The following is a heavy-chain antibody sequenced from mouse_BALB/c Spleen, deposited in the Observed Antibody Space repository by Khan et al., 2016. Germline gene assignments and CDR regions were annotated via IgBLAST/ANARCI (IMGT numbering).Heavy chain of an antibody. D-gene: IGHD2-2*01. V-gene: IGHV2-6-7*01. CDR1: GFSLIAYG. CDR2: IWGDGST. J-gene: IGHJ4*01. Sequence: QVQLKESGPGLVAPSQSLSITCTVSGFSLIAYGVNWVRQPPGKGLEWLGMIWGDGSTDYNSALKSRLNITKDNSKSQAFLKMNSLQSDDTARYYCARDGWGYYAMDYWGQGTSVTVSS. CDR3: ARDGWGYYAMDY.